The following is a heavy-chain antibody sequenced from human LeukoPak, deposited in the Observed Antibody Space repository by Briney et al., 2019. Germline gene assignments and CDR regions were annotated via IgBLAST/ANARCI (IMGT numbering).Heavy chain of an antibody. CDR3: ANFGCSSTSCLDY. D-gene: IGHD2-2*01. Sequence: PGGSLRLSCEASGFSFRNYATHWVCQAPGKGLEWVAVTSYDGASKYYADSVKGRFTISRDNSKNTLYLQMNSLRAEDTAVYYCANFGCSSTSCLDYWGQGTLVTVSS. CDR1: GFSFRNYA. V-gene: IGHV3-30-3*01. CDR2: TSYDGASK. J-gene: IGHJ4*02.